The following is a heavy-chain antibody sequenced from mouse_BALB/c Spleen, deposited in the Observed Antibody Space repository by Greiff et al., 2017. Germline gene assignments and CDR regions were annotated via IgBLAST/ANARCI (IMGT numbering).Heavy chain of an antibody. V-gene: IGHV5-15*01. CDR3: ARGEGSSGPFAY. D-gene: IGHD3-1*01. J-gene: IGHJ3*01. CDR2: ISNLAYSI. CDR1: GFTFSDYG. Sequence: EVKLVESGGGLVQPGGSRKLSCAASGFTFSDYGMAWVRQAPGKGPEWVAFISNLAYSIYYADTVTGRFTISRENAKNTLYLEMSSLRSEDTAMYYCARGEGSSGPFAYWGQGTLVTVSA.